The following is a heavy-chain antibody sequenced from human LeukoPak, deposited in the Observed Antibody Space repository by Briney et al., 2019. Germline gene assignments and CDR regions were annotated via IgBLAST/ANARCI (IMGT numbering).Heavy chain of an antibody. J-gene: IGHJ4*02. CDR2: IYYSGST. Sequence: SETLSLTCTVSGGSISSSSYYWGWIRQPPGKGLEWIGSIYYSGSTYYNPCLESRVTISVDTSKNQFSLKLSSVTAADTAVYYCATSGWYLLPGVYWGQGTLVTVSS. CDR1: GGSISSSSYY. D-gene: IGHD6-19*01. V-gene: IGHV4-39*01. CDR3: ATSGWYLLPGVY.